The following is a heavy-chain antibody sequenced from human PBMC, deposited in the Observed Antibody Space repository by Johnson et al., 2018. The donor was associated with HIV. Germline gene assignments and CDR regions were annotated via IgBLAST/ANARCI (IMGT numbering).Heavy chain of an antibody. CDR2: IYSGGST. CDR3: ARDGRDLVTRGSFDV. V-gene: IGHV3-66*01. D-gene: IGHD3-9*01. CDR1: GFTVSSNY. Sequence: VQLVESGGGVVQPGRSLRLSCAASGFTVSSNYMSWVRQAPGKGLEWVSAIYSGGSTYYADSVKGRFPISRDNSKNTLHLQMNSLRPEDTAVYYCARDGRDLVTRGSFDVWGQGTVVTVSS. J-gene: IGHJ3*01.